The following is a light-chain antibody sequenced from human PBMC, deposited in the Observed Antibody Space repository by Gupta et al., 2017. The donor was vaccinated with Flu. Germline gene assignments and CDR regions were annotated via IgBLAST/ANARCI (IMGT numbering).Light chain of an antibody. CDR1: SSDVGGYNY. CDR2: EVT. V-gene: IGLV2-14*01. J-gene: IGLJ3*02. CDR3: ASYTTTSTWV. Sequence: QSALTQPAYVSGSPGQSITISCTGPSSDVGGYNYVSWYQQHPGKAPNLMIYEVTDRPSGVSNRFSGSKSGNTASLTIAGLQAEDEADYFCASYTTTSTWVFGGGTKLTVL.